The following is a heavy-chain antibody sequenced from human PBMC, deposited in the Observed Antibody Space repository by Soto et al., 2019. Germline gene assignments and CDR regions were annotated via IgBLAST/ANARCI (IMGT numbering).Heavy chain of an antibody. J-gene: IGHJ6*02. CDR2: IIPIFGTA. CDR1: GGTFSSYA. CDR3: ARDRDIVVVDYGMDV. Sequence: SVKVSCKASGGTFSSYAISWVRQAPGQGLEWMGGIIPIFGTANYAQKFQGRVTITADESTSTAYMELRSLRSDDTAVYYCARDRDIVVVDYGMDVWGQGTTVTVSS. D-gene: IGHD2-15*01. V-gene: IGHV1-69*13.